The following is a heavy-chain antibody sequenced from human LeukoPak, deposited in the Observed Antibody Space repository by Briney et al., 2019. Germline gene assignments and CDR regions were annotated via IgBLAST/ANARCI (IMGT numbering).Heavy chain of an antibody. V-gene: IGHV4-39*07. CDR1: GDSISSSSSY. CDR2: INHSGST. CDR3: ARRGGGYSYGFIGPYYYMDV. D-gene: IGHD5-18*01. Sequence: SETLSLTCTVSGDSISSSSSYWGWIRQPPGKGLEWIGEINHSGSTNYNPSLKSRVTISVDTSKNQFSLKLSSVTAADTAVYYCARRGGGYSYGFIGPYYYMDVWGKGTTVTISS. J-gene: IGHJ6*03.